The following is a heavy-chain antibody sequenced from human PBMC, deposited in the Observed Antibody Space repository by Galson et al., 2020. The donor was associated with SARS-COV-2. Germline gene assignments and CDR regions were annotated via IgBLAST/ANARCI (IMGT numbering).Heavy chain of an antibody. CDR2: ISYAGTTR. Sequence: GGSLSLSCAASGFTFSSSAMHWVRQAPGKGLEWVAIISYAGTTRYNSDSVKGRFTISRDISKNTLYLQMNSLRPEDTAVYYWARETDDHTSSWYYYWGQGTLVTVSS. CDR3: ARETDDHTSSWYYY. J-gene: IGHJ4*02. D-gene: IGHD6-13*01. CDR1: GFTFSSSA. V-gene: IGHV3-30*04.